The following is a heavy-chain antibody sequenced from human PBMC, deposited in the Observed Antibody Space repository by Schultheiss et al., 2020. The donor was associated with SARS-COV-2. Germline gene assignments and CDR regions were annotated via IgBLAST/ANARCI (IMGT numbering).Heavy chain of an antibody. CDR1: GGSFSGYY. Sequence: SETLSLTCAVYGGSFSGYYWSWIRQPPGKGLEWIGEINHSGSTNYNPSLKSRVTISVDTSKNQFSLKLSSVTAADTAVYYCARHDLRYSSSSRRWFDPWGQGTLVTVS. V-gene: IGHV4-34*01. CDR2: INHSGST. J-gene: IGHJ5*02. CDR3: ARHDLRYSSSSRRWFDP. D-gene: IGHD6-6*01.